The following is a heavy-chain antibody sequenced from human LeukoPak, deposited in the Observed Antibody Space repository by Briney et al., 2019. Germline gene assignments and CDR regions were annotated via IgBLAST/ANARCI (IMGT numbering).Heavy chain of an antibody. D-gene: IGHD1-26*01. J-gene: IGHJ6*02. CDR2: MNPNSGNT. Sequence: GASVKVSCKASGYTFTSYDINWVRQATGQGLEWMGWMNPNSGNTGYAQKFQGRVTMTRNTSISTAYMELSSLRSEDTAVYYCARVGSYFVNRKSPEYYYYGMDVWGQGTTVTVSS. V-gene: IGHV1-8*01. CDR1: GYTFTSYD. CDR3: ARVGSYFVNRKSPEYYYYGMDV.